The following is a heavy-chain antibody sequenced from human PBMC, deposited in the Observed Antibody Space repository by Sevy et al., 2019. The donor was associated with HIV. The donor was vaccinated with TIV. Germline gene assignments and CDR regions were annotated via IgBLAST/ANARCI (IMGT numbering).Heavy chain of an antibody. D-gene: IGHD6-6*01. Sequence: GGSQRLSCAASGFTFSSYAMHWVRQAPGKGLEWVAVISYDGSNKYYADSVKGRFTISRDNSKNTLYLQMNSLRAEDTAVYYCARDRWGSSSPLDYWGQGTLVTVSS. J-gene: IGHJ4*02. CDR2: ISYDGSNK. CDR1: GFTFSSYA. V-gene: IGHV3-30-3*01. CDR3: ARDRWGSSSPLDY.